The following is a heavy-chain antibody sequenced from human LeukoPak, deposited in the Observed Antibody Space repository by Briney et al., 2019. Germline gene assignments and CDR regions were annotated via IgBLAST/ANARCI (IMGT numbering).Heavy chain of an antibody. D-gene: IGHD2-15*01. CDR3: ARGVVAARFWFDP. Sequence: PSETLSLTCTVSGGSISGYYWSWIRQPPGKGLEWIAYIYYNGISNYNPSLKSRVIISLDTSKNQFSLELSSVTAADTAVYYCARGVVAARFWFDPWGQGTLVTVSS. V-gene: IGHV4-59*01. CDR1: GGSISGYY. J-gene: IGHJ5*02. CDR2: IYYNGIS.